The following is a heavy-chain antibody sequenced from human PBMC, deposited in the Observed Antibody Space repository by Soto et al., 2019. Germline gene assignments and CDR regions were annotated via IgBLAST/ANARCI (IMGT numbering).Heavy chain of an antibody. CDR2: ISWDGGST. CDR1: GFTFDDYT. J-gene: IGHJ6*02. CDR3: AKGSSSWYVSGYYYYGMDV. Sequence: GGSLRLSCAASGFTFDDYTMHWVRQAPGKGLEWVSLISWDGGSTYYADSVKGRFTISRDNSKNSLYLQMNSLRAEDTAVYYCAKGSSSWYVSGYYYYGMDVWGQGTTVTVSS. V-gene: IGHV3-43*01. D-gene: IGHD6-13*01.